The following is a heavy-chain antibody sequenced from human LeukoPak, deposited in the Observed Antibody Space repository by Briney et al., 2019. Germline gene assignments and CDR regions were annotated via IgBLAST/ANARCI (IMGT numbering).Heavy chain of an antibody. CDR1: GFTLSSHW. J-gene: IGHJ4*02. CDR3: ARWEIRGTAHQLDY. V-gene: IGHV3-7*01. CDR2: INQDGSDK. Sequence: QPGGSLRLSCAASGFTLSSHWMSWVRQAPGKGLEWVANINQDGSDKYYVDSVKGRFTISRDNAKNSMYLQMNSLRAEDTAVYYCARWEIRGTAHQLDYWGQGTLVTVSS. D-gene: IGHD1-7*01.